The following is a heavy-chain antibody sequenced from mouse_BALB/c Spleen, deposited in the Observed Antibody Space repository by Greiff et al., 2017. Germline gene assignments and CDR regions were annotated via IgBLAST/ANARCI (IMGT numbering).Heavy chain of an antibody. V-gene: IGHV5-6-4*01. J-gene: IGHJ2*01. CDR1: GFTFSSYT. CDR2: ISSGGSYT. Sequence: EVKLMESGGGLVKPGGSLKLSCAASGFTFSSYTMSWVRQTPEKRLEWVATISSGGSYTYYPDSVKGRFTISRDNAKNTLYLQMSSLKSEDTAMYYCTRDVYDDYFDYWGQGTTLTVSS. D-gene: IGHD2-3*01. CDR3: TRDVYDDYFDY.